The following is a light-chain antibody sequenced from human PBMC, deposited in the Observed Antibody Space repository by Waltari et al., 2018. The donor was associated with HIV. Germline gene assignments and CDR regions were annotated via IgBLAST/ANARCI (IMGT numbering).Light chain of an antibody. J-gene: IGLJ3*02. Sequence: QSVLTQPPSVSAAPGQKVTISCSASSFNIAIDSVSWYQQLPGTAPKLLIYDTDKRPSGIPDRFSGSQSGASASLGITGLQTGDEADYYCGAWDSSLSAVVFGGGTKLTVL. CDR2: DTD. V-gene: IGLV1-51*02. CDR3: GAWDSSLSAVV. CDR1: SFNIAIDS.